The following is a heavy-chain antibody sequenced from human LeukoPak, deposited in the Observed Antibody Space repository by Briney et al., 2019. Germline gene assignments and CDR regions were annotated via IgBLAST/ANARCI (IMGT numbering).Heavy chain of an antibody. CDR3: ARVTSQDYYDSGGYSFPFDY. J-gene: IGHJ4*02. Sequence: SETLSLTCAVYGGSFSGYYWSWIRQPPGKGLEWIGEINHSGSTNYNPSLKSRVTISVDTSKNQFSLKLSSVTAADTAVYYCARVTSQDYYDSGGYSFPFDYWGQGTLVTVSS. D-gene: IGHD3-22*01. CDR2: INHSGST. V-gene: IGHV4-34*01. CDR1: GGSFSGYY.